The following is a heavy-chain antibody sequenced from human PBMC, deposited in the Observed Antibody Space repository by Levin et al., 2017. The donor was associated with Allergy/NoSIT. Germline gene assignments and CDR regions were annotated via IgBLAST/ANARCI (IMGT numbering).Heavy chain of an antibody. Sequence: GGSLRLSCSASGFTFTSYSMNWVRQAPGKGLEWVSSVSSGSSYIYYADSVKGRFTISRDNANNSLYLQMNSLRAEDTAVYFCARDPGRRTTMIREVTQGGPFDYWGRGTLVTVSS. CDR2: VSSGSSYI. V-gene: IGHV3-21*01. D-gene: IGHD3-10*01. CDR3: ARDPGRRTTMIREVTQGGPFDY. J-gene: IGHJ4*02. CDR1: GFTFTSYS.